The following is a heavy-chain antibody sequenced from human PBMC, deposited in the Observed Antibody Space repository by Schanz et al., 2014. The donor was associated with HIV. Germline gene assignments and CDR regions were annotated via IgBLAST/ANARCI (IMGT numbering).Heavy chain of an antibody. CDR3: AKGQRGVVRGDIDH. Sequence: EVQLVESGGGLVQPGGSLRLSCAASRFTFSVYAMNWVRQAPGKGLEWVSSIDSSSSYKYYADSVKGRFTISRDNSKNALYLQMNSLRAEDTAVYYCAKGQRGVVRGDIDHWGQGTLVTVSS. J-gene: IGHJ4*02. V-gene: IGHV3-21*03. CDR2: IDSSSSYK. CDR1: RFTFSVYA. D-gene: IGHD3-10*01.